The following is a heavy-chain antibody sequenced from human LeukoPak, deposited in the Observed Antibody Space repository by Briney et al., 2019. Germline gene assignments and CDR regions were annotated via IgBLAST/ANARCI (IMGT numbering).Heavy chain of an antibody. CDR1: GLTFSSYS. J-gene: IGHJ4*02. V-gene: IGHV3-21*01. CDR2: ISSSSSYI. Sequence: PGGSLRLSCAASGLTFSSYSMNWVRQAPGKGLEWVSSISSSSSYIYYADSVKGRFTISRDNAKNSLYLQMNSLRAEDTAVYYCARGAIRTFDYWGQGTLVTVSS. D-gene: IGHD3-16*01. CDR3: ARGAIRTFDY.